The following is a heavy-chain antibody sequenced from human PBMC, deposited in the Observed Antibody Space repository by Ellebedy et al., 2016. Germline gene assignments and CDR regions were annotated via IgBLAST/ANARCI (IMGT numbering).Heavy chain of an antibody. J-gene: IGHJ5*02. CDR1: GGSFSGYY. D-gene: IGHD3-3*01. CDR2: INHSGST. V-gene: IGHV4-34*01. CDR3: ARHRTISYNWFDP. Sequence: SETLSLTCAVYGGSFSGYYWSWIRQPPGKGLEWIGEINHSGSTNYNPSLKSRVTISVDTSKNQFSLKLSSVTAADTAVYYCARHRTISYNWFDPWGQGTLVTVSS.